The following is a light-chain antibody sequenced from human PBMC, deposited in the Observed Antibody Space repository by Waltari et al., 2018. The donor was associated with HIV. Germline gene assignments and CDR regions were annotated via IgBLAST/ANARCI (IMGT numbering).Light chain of an antibody. J-gene: IGLJ2*01. CDR1: SSDVGGYNS. CDR2: DVS. V-gene: IGLV2-14*03. Sequence: QSALTQPASVSGSPGQSITISCTGTSSDVGGYNSVSWYQQHPGKAPKLMIYDVSNRPSGVSNRFSCSKSGNTASLTISGLQAEDEADYYCSSYTSSSTLLFGGWTKLTVL. CDR3: SSYTSSSTLL.